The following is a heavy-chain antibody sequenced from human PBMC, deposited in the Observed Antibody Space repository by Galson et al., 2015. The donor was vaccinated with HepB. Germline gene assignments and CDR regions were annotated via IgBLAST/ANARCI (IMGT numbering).Heavy chain of an antibody. CDR1: GFTFSSYS. D-gene: IGHD2-2*01. CDR3: ARDPIYCSSTSCYPDAFDI. V-gene: IGHV3-21*01. J-gene: IGHJ3*02. CDR2: ISSSSYI. Sequence: SLRLSCAASGFTFSSYSMNWVRQAPGKGLEWVSSISSSSYIYYADSVKGRFTISRDNAKNSLYLQMNSLRAEDTAVYYRARDPIYCSSTSCYPDAFDIWGQGTMVTVSS.